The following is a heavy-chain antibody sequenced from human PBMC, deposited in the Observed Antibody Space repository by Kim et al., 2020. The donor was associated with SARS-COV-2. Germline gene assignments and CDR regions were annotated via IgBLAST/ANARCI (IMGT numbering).Heavy chain of an antibody. CDR1: GGTFSSYA. CDR2: IIPIFGTA. V-gene: IGHV1-69*13. Sequence: SVKVSCKASGGTFSSYAISWVRQAPGQGLEWMGGIIPIFGTANYAQKFQGRVTITADESTSTAYMELSSLRSEDTAVYYCARGSGYDSNGSSGWYGGFFDYWGQGTLVTVSS. D-gene: IGHD6-19*01. CDR3: ARGSGYDSNGSSGWYGGFFDY. J-gene: IGHJ4*02.